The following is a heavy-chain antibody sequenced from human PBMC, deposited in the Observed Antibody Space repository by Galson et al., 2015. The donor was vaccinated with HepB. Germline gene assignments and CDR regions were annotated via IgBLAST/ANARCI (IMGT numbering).Heavy chain of an antibody. CDR1: GGSFSGYY. D-gene: IGHD3-10*01. V-gene: IGHV4-34*01. CDR2: INHSGST. CDR3: ARGFSTHVGWRPHVGYGMDV. Sequence: SETLSLTCAVYGGSFSGYYWSWIRQPPGKGLEWIGEINHSGSTNYNPSLKSRVTISVDTSKNQFSLKLSSVTAADTAVYYCARGFSTHVGWRPHVGYGMDVWGQGTTVTVSS. J-gene: IGHJ6*02.